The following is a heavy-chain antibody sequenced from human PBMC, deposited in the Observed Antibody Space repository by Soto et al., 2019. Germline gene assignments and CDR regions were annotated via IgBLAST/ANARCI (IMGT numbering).Heavy chain of an antibody. Sequence: GGSLRLSCAASGFTFSSYAMSWVRQAPGKGLEWVSAISGSGGSTYYADSVKGRFTISRDNSKNTLYLQMNGLRAEDTAVYYCAKIGGGSGSYWLGRWYVAYYFDYWGQGTLVTVSS. J-gene: IGHJ4*02. CDR2: ISGSGGST. CDR3: AKIGGGSGSYWLGRWYVAYYFDY. V-gene: IGHV3-23*01. D-gene: IGHD3-10*01. CDR1: GFTFSSYA.